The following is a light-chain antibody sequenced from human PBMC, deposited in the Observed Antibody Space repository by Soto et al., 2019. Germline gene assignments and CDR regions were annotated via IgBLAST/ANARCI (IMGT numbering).Light chain of an antibody. V-gene: IGKV3-15*01. CDR1: QSISSN. CDR2: RTS. J-gene: IGKJ4*01. CDR3: QHYVNWPLT. Sequence: VMRQSPPTLSVSSGGRATLSYRASQSISSNLAWYQQKPGQAPRLLMFRTSSRATGFPARFSGSRSGAEFTLTISSLQSEDFAVYYCQHYVNWPLTFGGGTKVDIK.